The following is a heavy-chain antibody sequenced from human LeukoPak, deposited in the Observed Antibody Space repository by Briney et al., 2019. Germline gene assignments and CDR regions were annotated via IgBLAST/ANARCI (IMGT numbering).Heavy chain of an antibody. CDR3: ARDDYGGYFDY. CDR2: IYYSGST. CDR1: VGSISSYY. Sequence: SETLSLTCTVSVGSISSYYWSWIRQPPGKGLQWIGYIYYSGSTNYNPSLKSRVTISVDTSKNQFSLKLSSVTAADTAVYYCARDDYGGYFDYWGQGTLVTVSS. V-gene: IGHV4-59*01. J-gene: IGHJ4*02. D-gene: IGHD4-23*01.